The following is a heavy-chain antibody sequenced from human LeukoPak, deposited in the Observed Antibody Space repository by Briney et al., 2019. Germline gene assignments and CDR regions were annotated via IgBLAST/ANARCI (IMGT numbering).Heavy chain of an antibody. D-gene: IGHD4-17*01. Sequence: QPGGSLRLSCAASGFTFDTYEMNWVRQAPGKGLEWVSYISSSGNTIYYADSVKGRFTISRDNAQNSLYLHMNSLRAEDTAVYFCARVLTAVTTMDYWGQGTLVTVPS. V-gene: IGHV3-48*03. CDR3: ARVLTAVTTMDY. CDR1: GFTFDTYE. CDR2: ISSSGNTI. J-gene: IGHJ4*02.